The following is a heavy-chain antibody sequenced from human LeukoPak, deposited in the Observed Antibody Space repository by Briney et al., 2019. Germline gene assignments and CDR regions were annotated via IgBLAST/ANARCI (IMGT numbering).Heavy chain of an antibody. CDR3: ARDQAGIAVAGTPWYYYGMDV. CDR1: GFTFSDYY. D-gene: IGHD6-19*01. V-gene: IGHV3-11*06. CDR2: TSSSSSYT. J-gene: IGHJ6*04. Sequence: GSLRLSCAASGFTFSDYYMSWIRQAPGKGLEWVSYTSSSSSYTNYADSVKGRFTISRDNAKNSLYLQMNSLRAEDTAVYYCARDQAGIAVAGTPWYYYGMDVWGKGTTVTVSS.